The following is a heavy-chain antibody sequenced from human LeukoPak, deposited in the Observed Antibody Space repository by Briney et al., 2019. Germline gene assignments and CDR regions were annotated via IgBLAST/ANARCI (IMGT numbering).Heavy chain of an antibody. CDR1: GGSISSYY. V-gene: IGHV4-59*01. Sequence: SETLSLTWTVSGGSISSYYWSWIRQPPGKGLEWIGYIYYSGSTNYNPSLKSRVTISVDTSKNQFSLKLSSVTAADTAVYYCARAAVPYYFDYWGQGTLVTVSS. CDR2: IYYSGST. CDR3: ARAAVPYYFDY. J-gene: IGHJ4*02. D-gene: IGHD2-2*01.